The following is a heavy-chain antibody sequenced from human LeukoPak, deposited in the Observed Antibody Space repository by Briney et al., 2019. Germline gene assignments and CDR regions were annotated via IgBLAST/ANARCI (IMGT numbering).Heavy chain of an antibody. CDR2: IYYSGST. J-gene: IGHJ6*02. V-gene: IGHV4-39*01. CDR3: AKGGLGSGSDYGMDV. CDR1: GGSISSSSYY. D-gene: IGHD3-10*01. Sequence: SETLSLTCTVSGGSISSSSYYWGWIRQPPGKGLEWVGGIYYSGSTYYNPSLNSRVTISVDTSKNQFSLKLSSVTAADTAVYYCAKGGLGSGSDYGMDVWGQGTTVTVSS.